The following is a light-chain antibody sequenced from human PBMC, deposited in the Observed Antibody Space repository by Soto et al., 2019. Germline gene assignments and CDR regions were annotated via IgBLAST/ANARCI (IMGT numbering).Light chain of an antibody. Sequence: EIVLTQSPGTLSLSPGERATLSCRASQSLSKSHLAWYQQKPGQSPRLLIYDASSRATGIADRFSGSGSGTDFTLTISRLEPEDFAVYFCQHYDNSPQFTFGQGTKLEIK. CDR2: DAS. CDR1: QSLSKSH. J-gene: IGKJ2*01. V-gene: IGKV3-20*01. CDR3: QHYDNSPQFT.